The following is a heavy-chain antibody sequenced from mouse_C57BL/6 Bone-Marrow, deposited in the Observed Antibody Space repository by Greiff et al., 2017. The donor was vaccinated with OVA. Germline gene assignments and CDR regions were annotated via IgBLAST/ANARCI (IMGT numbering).Heavy chain of an antibody. CDR3: AREDGNYVAWFAY. D-gene: IGHD2-1*01. CDR2: IYPGDGDT. Sequence: QVQLQQSGPELVKPGASVKISCKASGYAFSSSWMNWVKQRPGKGLEWIGRIYPGDGDTNYNGKFKGKATLTADNSSSTASMQRSSLTSEDSAVYFCAREDGNYVAWFAYWGQGTLVTVSA. CDR1: GYAFSSSW. J-gene: IGHJ3*01. V-gene: IGHV1-82*01.